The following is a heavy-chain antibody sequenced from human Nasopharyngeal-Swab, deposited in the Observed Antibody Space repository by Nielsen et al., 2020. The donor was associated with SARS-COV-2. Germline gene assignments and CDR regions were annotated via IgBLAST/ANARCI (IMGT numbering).Heavy chain of an antibody. CDR3: PRIPAGGANLDY. V-gene: IGHV2-70*11. Sequence: SGPTLAKPTQTLTLTCSFSGFSLSTSGMCVSWTRQPPGKALESLARTDWDDDKYYSTSLKTSPTISKDTTKNHVVLTMTNMDPVDTATYYCPRIPAGGANLDYWGQGTLVTVSS. CDR2: TDWDDDK. CDR1: GFSLSTSGMC. J-gene: IGHJ4*02. D-gene: IGHD1-26*01.